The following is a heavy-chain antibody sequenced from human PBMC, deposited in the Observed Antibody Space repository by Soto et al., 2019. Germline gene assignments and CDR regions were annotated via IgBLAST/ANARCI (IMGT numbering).Heavy chain of an antibody. CDR1: GYSFTTYG. Sequence: ASVKVSCKASGYSFTTYGINWVRQAPGQGLEWMGWISAYNGNTNYAQNVQGRVTLTTDTSTSTAYMELRSLRSNDTAIYYCAMVDVYVTPSPQDVWGQGTTVTVSS. J-gene: IGHJ6*02. CDR2: ISAYNGNT. V-gene: IGHV1-18*01. CDR3: AMVDVYVTPSPQDV. D-gene: IGHD3-16*01.